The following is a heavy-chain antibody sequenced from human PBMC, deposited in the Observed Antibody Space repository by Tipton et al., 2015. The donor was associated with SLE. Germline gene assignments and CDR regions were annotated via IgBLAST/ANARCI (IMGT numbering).Heavy chain of an antibody. V-gene: IGHV4-31*03. Sequence: TPSLTCIVSGGSISSGAYLWSWIRQHPGKGLEWIGYIYYSGRTYYNPSLKSRISISVDTSKNQFSLNLSSVTAADTAVYYCARFPTYHFDLWGQGTLVTVSS. CDR3: ARFPTYHFDL. D-gene: IGHD2-2*01. CDR2: IYYSGRT. J-gene: IGHJ4*02. CDR1: GGSISSGAYL.